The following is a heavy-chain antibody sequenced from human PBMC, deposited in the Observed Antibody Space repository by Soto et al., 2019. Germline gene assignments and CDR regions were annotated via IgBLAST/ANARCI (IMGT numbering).Heavy chain of an antibody. J-gene: IGHJ3*02. CDR2: IYYSGST. D-gene: IGHD4-17*01. Sequence: SETLSLTCTVSGGSIGSYYWSWIRQPPGKGLEWIGYIYYSGSTNYNPSLKSRVTISVDTSKNQFSLKLSSVTAADTAVFYFGSRWATVVRDDVFDIWGQGTMVTV. CDR3: GSRWATVVRDDVFDI. CDR1: GGSIGSYY. V-gene: IGHV4-59*01.